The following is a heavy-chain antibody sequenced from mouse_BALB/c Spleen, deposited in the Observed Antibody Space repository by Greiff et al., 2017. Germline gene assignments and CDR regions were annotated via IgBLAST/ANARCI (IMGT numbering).Heavy chain of an antibody. J-gene: IGHJ2*01. V-gene: IGHV2-9*02. D-gene: IGHD4-1*01. Sequence: QVHVKQSGPGLVAPSQSLSITCTVSGFSLTSYGVHWVRQPPGKGLEWLGVIWAGGSTNYNSALMSRLSISKDNSKSQVFLKMNSLQTDDTAMYYCARDSGTSPYFDYWGQGTTLTVSS. CDR2: IWAGGST. CDR1: GFSLTSYG. CDR3: ARDSGTSPYFDY.